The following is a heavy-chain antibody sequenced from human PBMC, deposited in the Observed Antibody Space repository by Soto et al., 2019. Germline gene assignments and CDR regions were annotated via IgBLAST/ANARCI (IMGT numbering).Heavy chain of an antibody. CDR2: ISSSSSTI. Sequence: GGSLRLSCAASGFTFSSYSMNWVRQAPGKGLEWASYISSSSSTIYYADSVKGRFTISRDNAKNSLYLQMNSLRAEDTAVYYCARSGIAAAFDYWGQGTLVTVSS. CDR1: GFTFSSYS. D-gene: IGHD6-13*01. CDR3: ARSGIAAAFDY. J-gene: IGHJ4*02. V-gene: IGHV3-48*01.